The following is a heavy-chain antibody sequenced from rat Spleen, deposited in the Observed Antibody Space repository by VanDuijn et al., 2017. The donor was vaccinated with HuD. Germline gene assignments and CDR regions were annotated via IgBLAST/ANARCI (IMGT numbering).Heavy chain of an antibody. CDR3: TRRLTTTGVMDA. CDR1: GFSLTNYG. CDR2: IWGDGNT. J-gene: IGHJ3*01. V-gene: IGHV2S75*01. Sequence: QVQLKESGPVLVQASETLSLTCTVSGFSLTNYGVIWVRQSPGKGLEWMGIIWGDGNTDYNSALKSRLSINRDTSKSQVFLKMNSLQTDDTAIYYCTRRLTTTGVMDAWGQGTLVTVSS. D-gene: IGHD1-11*01.